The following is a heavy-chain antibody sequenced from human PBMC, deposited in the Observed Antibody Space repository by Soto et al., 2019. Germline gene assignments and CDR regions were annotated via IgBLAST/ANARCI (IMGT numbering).Heavy chain of an antibody. CDR1: GFTLSNDL. D-gene: IGHD3-3*01. J-gene: IGHJ4*02. V-gene: IGHV3-74*01. CDR3: ARDSYDFWSGYYDY. Sequence: GGSLRLSCSASGFTLSNDLVHWVRQSPGKGLVWVSRINSDGSSTSYADSVKGRFTISRDNAKNTLYLQMNSLRAEDTAVYYCARDSYDFWSGYYDYWGQGTLVTVSS. CDR2: INSDGSST.